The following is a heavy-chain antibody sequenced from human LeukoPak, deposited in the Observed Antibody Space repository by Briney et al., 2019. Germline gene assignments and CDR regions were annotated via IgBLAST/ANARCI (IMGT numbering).Heavy chain of an antibody. CDR1: GGTFSSYA. CDR2: IIPILGIA. V-gene: IGHV1-69*04. Sequence: SVKVSCKASGGTFSSYAISWVRQAPGQGLEWMGRIIPILGIANYAQKFQGRVTITADKSTSTAYMELSSLRSEDTAVYYCASGNSGGSCSFWGQGTLVTVSS. CDR3: ASGNSGGSCSF. J-gene: IGHJ4*02. D-gene: IGHD2-15*01.